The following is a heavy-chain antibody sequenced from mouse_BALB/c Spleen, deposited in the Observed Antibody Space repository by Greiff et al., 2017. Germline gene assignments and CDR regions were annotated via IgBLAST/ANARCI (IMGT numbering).Heavy chain of an antibody. Sequence: QVQLQQSGAELMKPGASVKISCKATGYTFSSYWIEWVKQRPGHGLEWIGEILPGSGSTNYNEKFKGKATFTADTSSNTAYMQLSSLTSEDSAVYYCASPIYYGYDGSHWYFDVWGAGTTVTVSS. V-gene: IGHV1-9*01. J-gene: IGHJ1*01. CDR2: ILPGSGST. CDR1: GYTFSSYW. D-gene: IGHD2-2*01. CDR3: ASPIYYGYDGSHWYFDV.